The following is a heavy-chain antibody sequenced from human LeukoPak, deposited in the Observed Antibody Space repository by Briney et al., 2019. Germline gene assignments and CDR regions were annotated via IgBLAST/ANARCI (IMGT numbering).Heavy chain of an antibody. J-gene: IGHJ4*02. CDR2: IIPIFGTA. D-gene: IGHD3-10*01. V-gene: IGHV1-69*13. CDR3: AIDPPSPLLLWFGELLAPPVY. CDR1: GGTFSNYA. Sequence: GASVKVSCKASGGTFSNYAISWVRQAPGQGLEWMGGIIPIFGTANYAQKFQGRVTITADESTSTAYMELSSLRSEDTAVYYCAIDPPSPLLLWFGELLAPPVYWGQGTLVTVSS.